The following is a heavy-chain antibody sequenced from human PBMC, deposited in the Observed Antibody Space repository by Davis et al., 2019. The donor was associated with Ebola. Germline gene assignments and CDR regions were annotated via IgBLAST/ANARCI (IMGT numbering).Heavy chain of an antibody. D-gene: IGHD3-3*01. V-gene: IGHV3-21*01. CDR3: AKDPPYDDFWSGYYDY. CDR2: ITSTSDR. CDR1: GFPFTSYI. Sequence: GGSLRLSCAASGFPFTSYILSWIRQAPGKGLEWVSSITSTSDRHYIDSVRGRFTISRDNSKNTLYLQMNSLRAEDTAVYYCAKDPPYDDFWSGYYDYWGQGTLVTVSS. J-gene: IGHJ4*02.